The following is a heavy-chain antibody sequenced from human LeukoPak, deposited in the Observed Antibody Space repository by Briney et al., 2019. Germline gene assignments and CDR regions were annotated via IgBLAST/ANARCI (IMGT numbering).Heavy chain of an antibody. Sequence: GGSLRLSCAASGFTFSDYYMSWIRQAPGKGLEWVSHISSSGSTIYYADSVKGRFTISRDNAKNSLYLQMNSLRAEDTAVYYRQGADRPYYYYMDVWGKGTTVTVSS. CDR1: GFTFSDYY. CDR3: QGADRPYYYYMDV. CDR2: ISSSGSTI. D-gene: IGHD6-6*01. V-gene: IGHV3-11*01. J-gene: IGHJ6*03.